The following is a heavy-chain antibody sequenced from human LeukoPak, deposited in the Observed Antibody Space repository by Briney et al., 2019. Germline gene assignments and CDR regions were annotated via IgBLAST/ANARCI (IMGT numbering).Heavy chain of an antibody. Sequence: AASVKVSCKASGYTFTGYYMHWVRQAPGQGLEWMGWINPNSGDTNYAQKFQGRVTLARDTSISTAYMELSRLASDDTAIYYCANPPTVTSFHYWGQGTLVTVSS. CDR2: INPNSGDT. CDR1: GYTFTGYY. D-gene: IGHD4-11*01. J-gene: IGHJ4*02. CDR3: ANPPTVTSFHY. V-gene: IGHV1-2*02.